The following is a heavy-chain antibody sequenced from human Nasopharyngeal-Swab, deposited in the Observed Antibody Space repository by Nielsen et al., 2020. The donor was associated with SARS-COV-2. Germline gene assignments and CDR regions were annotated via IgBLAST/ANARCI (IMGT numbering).Heavy chain of an antibody. Sequence: GESLKISCAASGFTFSSYEMNWVRQAPGKGLEWVSYISSSGSTIYYADSVKGRFTISRDNAKNSLYLQMYSLRAEDTAVYYCARERSNFLLDFVYGMDVWGQGTTVTVSS. V-gene: IGHV3-48*03. CDR2: ISSSGSTI. CDR1: GFTFSSYE. J-gene: IGHJ6*02. D-gene: IGHD2/OR15-2a*01. CDR3: ARERSNFLLDFVYGMDV.